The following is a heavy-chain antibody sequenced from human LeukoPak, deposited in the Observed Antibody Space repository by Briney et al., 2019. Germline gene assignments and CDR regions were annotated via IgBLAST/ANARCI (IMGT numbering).Heavy chain of an antibody. D-gene: IGHD1-26*01. CDR1: GYTFTGYY. J-gene: IGHJ6*02. CDR3: VRIVGATVDYGMDV. V-gene: IGHV1-2*02. CDR2: INPNSGGT. Sequence: ASVKVSCKASGYTFTGYYMLWVRQAPGQGLEWMGWINPNSGGTNYAQKFQGRVTMTRDTSISTAYMELSRLRSDDTAVYYCVRIVGATVDYGMDVWGQGTTVTVSS.